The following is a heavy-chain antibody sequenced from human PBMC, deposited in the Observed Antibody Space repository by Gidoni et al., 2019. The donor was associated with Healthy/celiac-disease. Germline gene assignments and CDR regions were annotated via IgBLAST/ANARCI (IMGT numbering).Heavy chain of an antibody. J-gene: IGHJ4*02. CDR3: ATTYYYDSRALPY. CDR2: INQDGSEK. V-gene: IGHV3-7*01. Sequence: EVQLVESGGGLVQPGGSLRLSCAASGFTFSSYWMSWVRQAPGKGLEWVANINQDGSEKYYVDSVKGRFTISRDNAKNSLYLQMNSLRAEDTAVYYCATTYYYDSRALPYWGQGTLVTVSS. CDR1: GFTFSSYW. D-gene: IGHD3-22*01.